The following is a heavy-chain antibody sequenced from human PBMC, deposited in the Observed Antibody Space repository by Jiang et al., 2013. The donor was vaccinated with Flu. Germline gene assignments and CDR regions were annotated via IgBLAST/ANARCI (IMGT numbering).Heavy chain of an antibody. D-gene: IGHD3-3*01. CDR2: IYYSGST. J-gene: IGHJ2*01. CDR3: ARTPHPYYDFWSGSDWYFDL. CDR1: GGSISSYY. Sequence: SGGSISSYYWSWIRQPPGKGLEWIGYIYYSGSTNYNPSLKSRVTISVDTSKNQFSLKLSSVTAADTAVYYCARTPHPYYDFWSGSDWYFDLWGRGTLVTVSS. V-gene: IGHV4-59*08.